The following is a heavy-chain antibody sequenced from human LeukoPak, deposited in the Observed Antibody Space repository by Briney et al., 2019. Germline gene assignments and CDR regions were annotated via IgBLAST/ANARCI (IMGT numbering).Heavy chain of an antibody. CDR2: IYYSGST. J-gene: IGHJ5*02. V-gene: IGHV4-59*08. Sequence: PSETLSLTCTVSGGSISSYYWSWIRQPPGKGLERIGYIYYSGSTNYNPSLKSRVTISVDTSKNQFSLKLSSVTAADTAVYYCARTVYGSGSPVWFDPWGQGTLVTVSS. CDR1: GGSISSYY. CDR3: ARTVYGSGSPVWFDP. D-gene: IGHD3-10*01.